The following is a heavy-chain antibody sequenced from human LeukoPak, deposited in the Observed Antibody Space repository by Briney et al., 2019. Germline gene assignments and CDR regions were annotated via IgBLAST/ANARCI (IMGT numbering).Heavy chain of an antibody. J-gene: IGHJ4*02. CDR2: VSANGGTT. V-gene: IGHV3-23*01. D-gene: IGHD3-22*01. CDR3: TQGSGFYYDY. CDR1: GFTFSCCA. Sequence: GGSLRLSCAASGFTFSCCAMHWVRQAPGKGLEWVSAVSANGGTTHYADSVKGRFTTSRDNSKNTLSLQMNSLRAEDTAVYYCTQGSGFYYDYWGQETLVTVSS.